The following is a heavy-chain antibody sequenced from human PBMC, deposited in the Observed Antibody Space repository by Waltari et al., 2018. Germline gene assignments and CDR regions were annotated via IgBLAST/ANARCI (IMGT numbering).Heavy chain of an antibody. V-gene: IGHV3-64D*08. Sequence: EVQLVESGGGLVQPGGSLRLSCSASGFTFSSYAMHWVRQAPGKGLEYVSAISSNGDSTYYADSVKGRFTISRDNSKNTLYLQMSSLIAEYTAVYYCVKRGSSGYYYDYWGQGTLVTVSS. D-gene: IGHD3-22*01. J-gene: IGHJ4*02. CDR3: VKRGSSGYYYDY. CDR2: ISSNGDST. CDR1: GFTFSSYA.